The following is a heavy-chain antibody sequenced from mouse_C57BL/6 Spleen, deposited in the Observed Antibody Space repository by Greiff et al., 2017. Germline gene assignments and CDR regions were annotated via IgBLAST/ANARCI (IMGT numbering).Heavy chain of an antibody. D-gene: IGHD1-1*01. CDR2: ILPGSGST. J-gene: IGHJ3*01. CDR1: GYTFTGYW. V-gene: IGHV1-9*01. CDR3: AREGDYYGSSFRFAY. Sequence: VQLQQSGAELMKPGASVKLSCKATGYTFTGYWIGEILPGSGSTNYNEKFKGKATFTADTSSNTAYMQLSSLTTEDSAIYYCAREGDYYGSSFRFAYWGQGTLVTVSA.